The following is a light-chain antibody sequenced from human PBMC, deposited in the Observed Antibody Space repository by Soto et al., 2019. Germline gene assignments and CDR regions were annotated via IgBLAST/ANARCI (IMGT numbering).Light chain of an antibody. CDR3: QQYVGSPPRFT. Sequence: EIVLTQSPGTLSLSPGERATLSCRASQSVSSSYLAWYQQKPGQAPRLLIYGASNRATGIPDRFSGSGSGTDFTLTISRLEPEDFAVYYCQQYVGSPPRFTFGPGTKVDIK. J-gene: IGKJ3*01. CDR1: QSVSSSY. CDR2: GAS. V-gene: IGKV3-20*01.